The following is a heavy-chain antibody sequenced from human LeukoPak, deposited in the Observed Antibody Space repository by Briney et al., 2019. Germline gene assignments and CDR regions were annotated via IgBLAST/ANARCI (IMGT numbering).Heavy chain of an antibody. Sequence: MAGGSLRLSCAASGFTFSSYSMNWVRQAPGKGLEWVSSISSSSSYIYYADSVKGRFTISRDNAKNSLYLQMNSLRAEDTAVYYCARADSSGWSYWGQGTLVTVSS. CDR1: GFTFSSYS. D-gene: IGHD6-19*01. CDR2: ISSSSSYI. J-gene: IGHJ4*02. CDR3: ARADSSGWSY. V-gene: IGHV3-21*01.